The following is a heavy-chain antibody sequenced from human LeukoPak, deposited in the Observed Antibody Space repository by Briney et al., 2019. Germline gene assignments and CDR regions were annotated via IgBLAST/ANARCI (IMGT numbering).Heavy chain of an antibody. Sequence: GGSLRLSCAASGFTFSSYSMNWVRQAPGKGLEWVSSISSSSSYIYYADSVKGRFTISRDSAKNSLYLQMNSLRAEDTAVYYCARAGRYRSSPVDYWGQGTLVTVSS. CDR1: GFTFSSYS. V-gene: IGHV3-21*01. CDR2: ISSSSSYI. J-gene: IGHJ4*02. D-gene: IGHD6-6*01. CDR3: ARAGRYRSSPVDY.